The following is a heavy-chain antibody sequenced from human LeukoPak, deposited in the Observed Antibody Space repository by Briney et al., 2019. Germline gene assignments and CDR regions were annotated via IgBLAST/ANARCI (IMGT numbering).Heavy chain of an antibody. CDR3: SRVTQELVRDRLEDY. V-gene: IGHV3-49*04. CDR2: IRIKAYGGTT. Sequence: PGGSLRLSCAASGFTVSSNYMSWVRQAPGKGLEWVSFIRIKAYGGTTEYAASVKDRFTISRDDSKSIAYLQMNSLKTEDTAVYYCSRVTQELVRDRLEDYWGQGTLVTVSS. J-gene: IGHJ4*02. CDR1: GFTVSSNY. D-gene: IGHD6-13*01.